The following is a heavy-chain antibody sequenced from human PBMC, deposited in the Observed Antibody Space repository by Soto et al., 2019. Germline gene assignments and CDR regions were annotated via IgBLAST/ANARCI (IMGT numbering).Heavy chain of an antibody. V-gene: IGHV3-30-3*01. CDR2: ISYDGSNK. J-gene: IGHJ4*02. Sequence: QVQLVESGGGVVQPGRSLRLSCAASGFTFSSYAMHWVRQAPGKGLEWVAVISYDGSNKYYADSVKGRFTISRDNSKNTLYLQMNSLRAEDTAEYYCASDPYYYASEYWGQGTLVTVSS. CDR3: ASDPYYYASEY. CDR1: GFTFSSYA. D-gene: IGHD3-10*01.